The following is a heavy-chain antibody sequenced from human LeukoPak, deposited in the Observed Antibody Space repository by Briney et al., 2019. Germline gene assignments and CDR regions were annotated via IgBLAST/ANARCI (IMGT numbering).Heavy chain of an antibody. D-gene: IGHD5-24*01. CDR3: ARGSSATDYYYYGMDV. CDR2: TWNKANSYTS. Sequence: GGSLRLSCAASGFTFSDHYMDWVRQAPGKGLEWVGRTWNKANSYTSQYAASVKGRFTISRDDSKNSLYLQMNSLKTEDTAVYYCARGSSATDYYYYGMDVWGQGTTVTVSS. V-gene: IGHV3-72*01. J-gene: IGHJ6*02. CDR1: GFTFSDHY.